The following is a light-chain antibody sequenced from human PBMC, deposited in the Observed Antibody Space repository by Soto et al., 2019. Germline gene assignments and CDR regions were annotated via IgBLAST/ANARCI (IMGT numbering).Light chain of an antibody. J-gene: IGKJ2*01. CDR1: QSASSRY. V-gene: IGKV3-20*01. Sequence: EIVLTQSPATLSLSPGERATLSCRASQSASSRYLVWYQQKPGQAPRLLIYGASSRATGIPDRFSGSGSGADFTLTISRLEPEDFALYYFQQYDGSLYTFGQGTKLESK. CDR2: GAS. CDR3: QQYDGSLYT.